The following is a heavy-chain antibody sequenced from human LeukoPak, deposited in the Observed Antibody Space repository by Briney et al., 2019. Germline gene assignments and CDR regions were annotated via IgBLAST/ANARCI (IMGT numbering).Heavy chain of an antibody. CDR3: ARGPSYCSSTSCYGHYYYYMDV. V-gene: IGHV3-30-3*01. J-gene: IGHJ6*03. Sequence: GGSLRLSCAASGFTFSSYAMHWVRQAPGKGLEWVSVIPYDGSNKYYADSVKGRFTISRDNSKNTLYLQMNSLRAEDTAVYYCARGPSYCSSTSCYGHYYYYMDVWGKGTTVTVSS. D-gene: IGHD2-2*01. CDR2: IPYDGSNK. CDR1: GFTFSSYA.